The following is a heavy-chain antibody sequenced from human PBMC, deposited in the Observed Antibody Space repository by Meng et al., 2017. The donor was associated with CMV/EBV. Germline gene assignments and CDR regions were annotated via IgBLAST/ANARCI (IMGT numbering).Heavy chain of an antibody. J-gene: IGHJ6*02. CDR1: GGSISSYY. D-gene: IGHD2-2*02. CDR2: IKQDGSEK. V-gene: IGHV3-7*01. CDR3: AREDCSSTSCYTGYYGMDV. Sequence: ETLSLTCTVSGGSISSYYWSWIRQPPGKGLEWVANIKQDGSEKYYVDSVKGRFTISRDNAKNSLYLQMNSLRAEDTAVYYCAREDCSSTSCYTGYYGMDVWGQGTTVTVSS.